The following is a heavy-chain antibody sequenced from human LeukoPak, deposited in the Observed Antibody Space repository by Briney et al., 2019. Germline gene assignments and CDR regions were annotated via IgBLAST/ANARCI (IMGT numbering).Heavy chain of an antibody. CDR1: GFTFSSFA. CDR3: AKSHSVVRRGYFDY. V-gene: IGHV3-23*01. D-gene: IGHD2-15*01. Sequence: PGGSLRLSCAASGFTFSSFAISWVRQAPGKGLEWVSTISDSGDSTYYADSVRGRFTISRDNSKATLYVQMNSLRAEDAAVYYCAKSHSVVRRGYFDYWGQGTLVTVSS. J-gene: IGHJ4*02. CDR2: ISDSGDST.